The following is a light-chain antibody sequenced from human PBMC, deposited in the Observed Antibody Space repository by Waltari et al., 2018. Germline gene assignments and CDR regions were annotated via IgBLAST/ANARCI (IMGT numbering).Light chain of an antibody. CDR1: SSEVGGYDY. V-gene: IGLV2-11*01. J-gene: IGLJ2*01. Sequence: QSALPQPRSVSGSPGQSVPISRTGTSSEVGGYDYVSWYQHHPGKAPQLMICDVTTRPSGVPDRFSGSKSGNTASLTISGLQAEDEADYYCCSYAGSYTHVVFGGGTKLTVL. CDR2: DVT. CDR3: CSYAGSYTHVV.